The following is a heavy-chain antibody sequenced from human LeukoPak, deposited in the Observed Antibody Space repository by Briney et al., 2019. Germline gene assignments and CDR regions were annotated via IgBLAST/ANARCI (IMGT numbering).Heavy chain of an antibody. CDR3: AKTHDSSGSRLDY. CDR2: IYSGGST. Sequence: PGGSLRLSCAASGFTVSSNYMSWVRQAPGKGLEWSSIIYSGGSTYYADPVKGRFTISRDNSKNTLYLQMNSLRAEDTAVYYCAKTHDSSGSRLDYWGQGTLVTVSS. CDR1: GFTVSSNY. J-gene: IGHJ4*02. V-gene: IGHV3-53*01. D-gene: IGHD3-22*01.